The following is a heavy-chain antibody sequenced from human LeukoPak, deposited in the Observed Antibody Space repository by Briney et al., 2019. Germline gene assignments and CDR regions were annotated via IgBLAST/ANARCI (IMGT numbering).Heavy chain of an antibody. CDR1: GFTFSSYA. V-gene: IGHV3-23*01. D-gene: IGHD5-18*01. J-gene: IGHJ4*02. Sequence: PGGSLRLSCAASGFTFSSYAMSWVRQAPGKGLEWVSAISGSGGSTYYADSVKGRFTISRDNSKNTLYLQMNSLRAEDTALYYCAKDSRDSYGYDFDYWGQGTLVTVSS. CDR3: AKDSRDSYGYDFDY. CDR2: ISGSGGST.